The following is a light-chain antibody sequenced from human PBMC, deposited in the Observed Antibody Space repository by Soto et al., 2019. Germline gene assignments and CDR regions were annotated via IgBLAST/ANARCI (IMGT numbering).Light chain of an antibody. CDR3: ASFRSGTILV. V-gene: IGLV2-14*01. CDR1: RSDIGDSNF. CDR2: EVN. J-gene: IGLJ1*01. Sequence: TQSASVSGAPRQSVTMLCNGPRSDIGDSNFISWYQHSPGKAPRLLIYEVNNRPSGVSKRFSGSKAGNTASLTISGLLDDDEADYFCASFRSGTILVFGSGTKVTVL.